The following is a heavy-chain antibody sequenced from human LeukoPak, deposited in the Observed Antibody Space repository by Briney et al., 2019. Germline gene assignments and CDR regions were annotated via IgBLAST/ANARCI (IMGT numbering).Heavy chain of an antibody. CDR1: GGSISSYY. CDR2: IYTSGRT. Sequence: SETLSLTCTVPGGSISSYYWSWIRPPAGKGLGWIGRIYTSGRTNYNPSIKSRVTMSVDTSKNQFSLKLSSVTAADTAVYYCARDLNYYDSSGYHVTNYFDYWGQGTLVTVSS. D-gene: IGHD3-22*01. J-gene: IGHJ4*02. CDR3: ARDLNYYDSSGYHVTNYFDY. V-gene: IGHV4-4*07.